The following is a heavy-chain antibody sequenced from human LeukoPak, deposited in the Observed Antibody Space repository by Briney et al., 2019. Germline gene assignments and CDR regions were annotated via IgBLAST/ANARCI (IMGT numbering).Heavy chain of an antibody. D-gene: IGHD1-7*01. J-gene: IGHJ6*02. V-gene: IGHV1-2*02. CDR3: ARSWDYEMDYYGMDV. CDR2: INPNSGGT. CDR1: GYTFTGYY. Sequence: EASVKVSCKASGYTFTGYYMHWVRQAPGQGLEWMGWINPNSGGTNYAQKFQGRVTMTRDTSISTAYMELSRLRSDDTAVYYCARSWDYEMDYYGMDVWGQGTTVTVSS.